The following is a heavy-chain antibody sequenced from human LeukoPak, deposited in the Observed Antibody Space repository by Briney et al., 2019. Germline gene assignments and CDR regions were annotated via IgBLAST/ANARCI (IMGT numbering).Heavy chain of an antibody. CDR2: IYYSGST. J-gene: IGHJ6*03. CDR1: GGSISSYY. CDR3: ARTVVVITPTHYYYYMDV. D-gene: IGHD3-22*01. V-gene: IGHV4-59*01. Sequence: SETLSLTCTVSGGSISSYYWSWIRQPPGKGLKWIGYIYYSGSTNYNPSLKSRVTISVDTSKNQFSLKLSSVTAADTAVYYCARTVVVITPTHYYYYMDVWGKGTTVTISS.